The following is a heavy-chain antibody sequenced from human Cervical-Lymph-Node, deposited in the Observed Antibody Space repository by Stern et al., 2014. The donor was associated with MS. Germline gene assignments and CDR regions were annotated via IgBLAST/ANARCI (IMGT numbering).Heavy chain of an antibody. Sequence: EVQLLESGGGLVKPGESLRLSCDASGFTFSHYSINWVRQAPGKGLEWISSISTNATHAYYAESVEGRFTISRDSAKDSVSLHMVSLRAEDTAVYYCARARVGDYARSPHLDSWGQGTLVTVSS. V-gene: IGHV3-21*01. CDR3: ARARVGDYARSPHLDS. J-gene: IGHJ4*02. D-gene: IGHD4-17*01. CDR2: ISTNATHA. CDR1: GFTFSHYS.